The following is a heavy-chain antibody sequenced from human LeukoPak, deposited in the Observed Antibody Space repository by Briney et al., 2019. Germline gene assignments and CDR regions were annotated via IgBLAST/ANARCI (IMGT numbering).Heavy chain of an antibody. D-gene: IGHD4-17*01. J-gene: IGHJ4*02. CDR1: GYTFTSYG. CDR3: ARDLWDYGDYTFGY. CDR2: ISAYNGNT. V-gene: IGHV1-18*01. Sequence: ASVKVSCKASGYTFTSYGISWVRQAPGQGLEWMGWISAYNGNTNYAQKLQGRVTMTTDTSTSTAYMELRSLRSDDTAVYYCARDLWDYGDYTFGYWGQGTLVTVSS.